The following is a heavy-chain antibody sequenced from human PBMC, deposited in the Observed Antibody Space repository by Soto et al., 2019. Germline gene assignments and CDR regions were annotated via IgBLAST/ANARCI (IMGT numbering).Heavy chain of an antibody. J-gene: IGHJ4*02. V-gene: IGHV4-39*01. CDR1: GDSIGKNNYY. CDR2: IHYSAST. CDR3: ARAVPRYCSGGSCCSGRDY. Sequence: SETLSLTCTVSGDSIGKNNYYWGWIRQPPGKGLEWIGSIHYSASTYNSPSLKGRVTISVDTSKNQFSLKLSPVTAADTAVYYCARAVPRYCSGGSCCSGRDYWGQGTLVTVSS. D-gene: IGHD2-15*01.